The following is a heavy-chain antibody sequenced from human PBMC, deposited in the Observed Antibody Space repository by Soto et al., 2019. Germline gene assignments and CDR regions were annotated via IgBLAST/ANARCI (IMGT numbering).Heavy chain of an antibody. D-gene: IGHD6-13*01. Sequence: LSLTCTVSGGSISSYFYIWVRQPPGKGLEWIGSVYYTGTTDYNPSLKSRVTISVDTSKTQFSLNLRSVTAADTAVYYCARDLAAVPRAFDYWGRGTLVTVSS. J-gene: IGHJ4*02. CDR1: GGSISSYF. V-gene: IGHV4-59*01. CDR2: VYYTGTT. CDR3: ARDLAAVPRAFDY.